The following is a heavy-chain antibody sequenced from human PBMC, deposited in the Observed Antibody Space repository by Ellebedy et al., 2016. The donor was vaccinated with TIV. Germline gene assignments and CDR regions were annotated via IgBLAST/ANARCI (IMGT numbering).Heavy chain of an antibody. Sequence: GESLKISCAASGFTSSSYWMHWVRQAPGKGLVWVSRINSDGSSTTYADSVKGRFTISRDNAKTTLYLQMNSLRAEDTAVYYCTRGTKRELHFDYWGQGTLVTVSS. D-gene: IGHD1-26*01. CDR2: INSDGSST. CDR3: TRGTKRELHFDY. J-gene: IGHJ4*02. V-gene: IGHV3-74*01. CDR1: GFTSSSYW.